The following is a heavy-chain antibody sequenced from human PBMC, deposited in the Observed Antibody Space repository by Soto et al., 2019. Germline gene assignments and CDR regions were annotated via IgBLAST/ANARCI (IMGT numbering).Heavy chain of an antibody. D-gene: IGHD6-13*01. J-gene: IGHJ4*02. CDR1: GGSISSGGYY. CDR3: AGTKIAAAGIGTFDY. CDR2: IYYSGST. V-gene: IGHV4-31*03. Sequence: SETLSLTCTVSGGSISSGGYYWSWIRQHPGKGLEWIGYIYYSGSTYYNPSLKSRVTISVDTSKNQFSLKLSSVTAADTAVYYCAGTKIAAAGIGTFDYWGQGTLVTVSS.